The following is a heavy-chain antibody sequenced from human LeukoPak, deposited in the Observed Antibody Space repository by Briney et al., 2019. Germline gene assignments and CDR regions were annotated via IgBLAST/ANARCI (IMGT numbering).Heavy chain of an antibody. J-gene: IGHJ4*02. CDR3: ATYYDILTGYYTHDY. CDR1: GSTFSSYA. Sequence: GGTLRLSCAASGSTFSSYAMHWVRQAPAKGREWGAVISYDGSNKYYADSVKGRFTISRDNSKNTLYLQMNSLRAEDTPVYYCATYYDILTGYYTHDYWGQGTLVTVSS. CDR2: ISYDGSNK. D-gene: IGHD3-9*01. V-gene: IGHV3-30*04.